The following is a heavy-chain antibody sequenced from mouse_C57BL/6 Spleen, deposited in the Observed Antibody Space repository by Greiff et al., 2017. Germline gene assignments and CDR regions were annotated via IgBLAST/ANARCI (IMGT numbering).Heavy chain of an antibody. CDR2: ISSGSSTI. V-gene: IGHV5-17*01. CDR3: ARQGDYAMDY. CDR1: GFTFSDYG. J-gene: IGHJ4*01. Sequence: VMLVESGGGLVKPGGSLKLSCAASGFTFSDYGMHWVRQAPEKGLEWVAYISSGSSTIYYADTVKGRFTISRDNAKNTLFLQLTSLRSEDTAMYYCARQGDYAMDYWGQGTSVTVSS.